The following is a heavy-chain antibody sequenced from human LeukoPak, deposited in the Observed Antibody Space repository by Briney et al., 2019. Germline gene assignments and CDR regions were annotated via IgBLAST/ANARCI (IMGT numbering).Heavy chain of an antibody. D-gene: IGHD3-9*01. J-gene: IGHJ5*02. CDR2: INTNSGAP. CDR3: VRPGNSWFDP. CDR1: GYTFTDYY. V-gene: IGHV1-2*02. Sequence: GASVTVSFTTSGYTFTDYYINWVRQAPGQGLEWMGWINTNSGAPTYAQKFQGRVIMTRDTSISTAYMDLTSLRSDCTAVYFWVRPGNSWFDPWGQGTLVTVSS.